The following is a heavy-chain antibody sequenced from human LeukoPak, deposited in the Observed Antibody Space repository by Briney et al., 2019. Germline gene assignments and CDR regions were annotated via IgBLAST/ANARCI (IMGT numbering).Heavy chain of an antibody. CDR1: GFTFSSYS. CDR2: ISSSSSYI. Sequence: PGGSLRLSCAASGFTFSSYSMNWVRQAPGKGLGWASSISSSSSYIYYADSVKGRFTISRDNAKNSLYLQMNSLRAEDTAVYYCARWAPGIAAAGGVDYWGQGTLVTVSS. V-gene: IGHV3-21*01. CDR3: ARWAPGIAAAGGVDY. D-gene: IGHD6-13*01. J-gene: IGHJ4*02.